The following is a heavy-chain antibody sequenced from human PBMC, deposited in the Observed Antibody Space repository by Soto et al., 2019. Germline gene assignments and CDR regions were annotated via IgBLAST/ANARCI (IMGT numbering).Heavy chain of an antibody. V-gene: IGHV4-31*03. CDR1: GASISSGGYY. Sequence: QVQLQESGPGLVKPSQTLSLTCQVSGASISSGGYYWSWIRQHPGKGLEWIGYIYNSGPTYYNPPFKSRGTLSVDTSKNQFSLKMASVSAADTAVYYCARDGAVPYGMDVWGHGTTVTVSS. D-gene: IGHD3-16*01. CDR2: IYNSGPT. J-gene: IGHJ6*02. CDR3: ARDGAVPYGMDV.